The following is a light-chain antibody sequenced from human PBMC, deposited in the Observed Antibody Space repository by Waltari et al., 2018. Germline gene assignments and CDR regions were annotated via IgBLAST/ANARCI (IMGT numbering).Light chain of an antibody. J-gene: IGKJ1*01. CDR1: QSISRT. CDR3: QHYLRLPVT. CDR2: AAS. V-gene: IGKV3-20*01. Sequence: EIVLTQSPGTLSLSPGERATLSCRASQSISRTLVWYQKKPGQAPRLLIYAASTRATGIPDRFSGSGSGTDFSLTNRRLEPEDFAVDYCQHYLRLPVTFGQGTKVEIK.